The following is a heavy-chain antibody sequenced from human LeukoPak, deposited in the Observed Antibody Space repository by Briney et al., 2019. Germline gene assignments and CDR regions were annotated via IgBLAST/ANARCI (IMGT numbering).Heavy chain of an antibody. J-gene: IGHJ4*02. D-gene: IGHD6-19*01. Sequence: GRSLRLSCAASGFTFSSYGMHWVRQAPGKGLEWVAVIWYGGSNKYYADSVKGRYTISRDNSKNTLYLQMNSLRAEDTAVYYCAKDGGSSSGWLKYYFDYWGQGTLVTVSS. V-gene: IGHV3-33*06. CDR1: GFTFSSYG. CDR3: AKDGGSSSGWLKYYFDY. CDR2: IWYGGSNK.